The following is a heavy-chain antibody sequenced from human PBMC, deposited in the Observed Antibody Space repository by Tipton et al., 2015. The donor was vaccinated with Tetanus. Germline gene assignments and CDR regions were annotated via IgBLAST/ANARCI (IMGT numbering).Heavy chain of an antibody. D-gene: IGHD2/OR15-2a*01. CDR1: GFYLSDY. Sequence: LRLSCAASGFYLSDYWSWIRKPPGKDLEWIGYIYQTGTTYYNPSLKGRVTISMDRSNTQFSLRLDSLTAADTAVYYCARAAGFLGLTHDFWGRGTLVSVSS. J-gene: IGHJ4*02. CDR3: ARAAGFLGLTHDF. CDR2: IYQTGTT. V-gene: IGHV4-30-4*01.